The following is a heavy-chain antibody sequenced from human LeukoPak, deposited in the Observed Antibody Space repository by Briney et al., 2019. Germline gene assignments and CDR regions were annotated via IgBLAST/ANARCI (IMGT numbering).Heavy chain of an antibody. Sequence: QTGGSLRLSCAASGFTFSSYAMSWVRQAPGKGLEWVSAISGSGGSTYYADSVKGRFTISRDNSKNTLYLQMNSLRAEDTAVYYCAKDRATLVVPASSPTNWFDPWGQGTLVTVSS. CDR2: ISGSGGST. J-gene: IGHJ5*02. CDR1: GFTFSSYA. V-gene: IGHV3-23*01. D-gene: IGHD2-2*01. CDR3: AKDRATLVVPASSPTNWFDP.